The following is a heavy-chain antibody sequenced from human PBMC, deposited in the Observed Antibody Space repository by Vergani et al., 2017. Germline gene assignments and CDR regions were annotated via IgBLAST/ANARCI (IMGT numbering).Heavy chain of an antibody. CDR3: TTDPRYCGYSSCYRLRDHHYYGMDV. CDR1: GFSFRNAW. CDR2: IQSTFDRGTT. J-gene: IGHJ6*02. Sequence: EVQLVESGGGIVKPGGSLRLSCVASGFSFRNAWMNWVRRTPGKGLEWVGRIQSTFDRGTTDYAAAVKGRFTISRDDSKNTLFLQMNDLKTEDIGVYYCTTDPRYCGYSSCYRLRDHHYYGMDVWGQGTTVTGSS. D-gene: IGHD3-10*01. V-gene: IGHV3-15*07.